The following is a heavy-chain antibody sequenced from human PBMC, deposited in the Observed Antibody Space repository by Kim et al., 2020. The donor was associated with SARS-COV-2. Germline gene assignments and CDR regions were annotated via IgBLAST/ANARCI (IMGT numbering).Heavy chain of an antibody. CDR2: IWYDGSNK. CDR1: GFTFSSYG. D-gene: IGHD6-19*01. Sequence: GGSLRLSCAASGFTFSSYGMHWVRQAPGKGLEWVAVIWYDGSNKYYADSVKGRFTISRDNSKNTLYLQMNSLRAEDTAVYYCARAVADDWYFDLWGRGTLVTVSS. V-gene: IGHV3-33*01. CDR3: ARAVADDWYFDL. J-gene: IGHJ2*01.